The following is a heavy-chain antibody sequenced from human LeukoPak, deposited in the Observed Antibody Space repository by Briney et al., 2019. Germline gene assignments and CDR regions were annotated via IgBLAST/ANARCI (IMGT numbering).Heavy chain of an antibody. V-gene: IGHV3-74*01. CDR3: ARSYGGNLNWFDP. J-gene: IGHJ5*02. Sequence: GGSLRLSCAASGFTFSDYYIHWVRQAPGKGLVWVSRINSDGTGTYYADSVKGRFTISRDNSKNTLYLQMNSLRAEDTAVYYCARSYGGNLNWFDPWGQGTLVTVSS. CDR1: GFTFSDYY. CDR2: INSDGTGT. D-gene: IGHD4/OR15-4a*01.